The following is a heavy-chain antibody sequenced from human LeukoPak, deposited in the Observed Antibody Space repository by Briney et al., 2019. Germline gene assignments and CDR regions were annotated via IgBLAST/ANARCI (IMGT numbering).Heavy chain of an antibody. J-gene: IGHJ2*01. D-gene: IGHD3-22*01. CDR1: GYTFTTYG. Sequence: GASVKVSCKASGYTFTTYGLSWVRQAPGQGPEWMGWISAYSGRTNYGEKVQDRVTMTTDTSTSTAYMELRSLRSDDTAVYYCARGLDYYDGTGYRSYWYFDLWGRGTLVTVSS. CDR3: ARGLDYYDGTGYRSYWYFDL. V-gene: IGHV1-18*01. CDR2: ISAYSGRT.